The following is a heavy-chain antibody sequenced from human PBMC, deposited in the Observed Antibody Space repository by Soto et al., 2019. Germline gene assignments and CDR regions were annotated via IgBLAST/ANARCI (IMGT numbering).Heavy chain of an antibody. Sequence: ASVKVSCKPSGYTFTGYYMHWVRQAPGQALEWMGWIKPFSGDTNYAQKFRDRVTIPRDRSMSTAYMELSSLRSDDTAVYYCATKNLTEYYFDYWGQGTLVTVSS. CDR1: GYTFTGYY. CDR2: IKPFSGDT. V-gene: IGHV1-2*02. D-gene: IGHD1-7*01. J-gene: IGHJ4*02. CDR3: ATKNLTEYYFDY.